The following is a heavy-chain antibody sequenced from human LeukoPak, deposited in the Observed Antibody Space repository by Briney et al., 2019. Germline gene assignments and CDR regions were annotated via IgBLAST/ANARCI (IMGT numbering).Heavy chain of an antibody. Sequence: SQTLSLTCAISGDIVSSNSAAWNWIRQSPSRGLEWLGRTYYRSKWYNDYAVSVKSRITINPDTSKNQFSLQLNSVTPEDTAVYYCARGGYSSSWYEVYYFDYWGQGTLVTVSS. CDR3: ARGGYSSSWYEVYYFDY. J-gene: IGHJ4*02. CDR1: GDIVSSNSAA. D-gene: IGHD6-13*01. V-gene: IGHV6-1*01. CDR2: TYYRSKWYN.